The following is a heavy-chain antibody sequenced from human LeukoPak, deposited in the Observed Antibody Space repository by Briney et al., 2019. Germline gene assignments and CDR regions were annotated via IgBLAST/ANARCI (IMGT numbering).Heavy chain of an antibody. Sequence: GGSLRLSCAASGVTFSSYWMSGVRQAPGKGLEWVANIKQDGSEKYYVDSVKGRFTISRDNAKNSLYLQMNSLRAEDTAVYYCARVRLVGLRYFDWLSPPYFDYWGQGTLVTVSS. J-gene: IGHJ4*02. CDR2: IKQDGSEK. CDR1: GVTFSSYW. CDR3: ARVRLVGLRYFDWLSPPYFDY. D-gene: IGHD3-9*01. V-gene: IGHV3-7*01.